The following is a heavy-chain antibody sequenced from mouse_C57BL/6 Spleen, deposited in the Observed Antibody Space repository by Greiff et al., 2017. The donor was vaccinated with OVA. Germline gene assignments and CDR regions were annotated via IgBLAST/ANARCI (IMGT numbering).Heavy chain of an antibody. Sequence: QVQLKQSGAELARPGASVKLSCKASGYTFTSYGISWVKQSTGQGLEWIGEIYPRSGYTYYHEKFKGQATLTADKSSSTAYMELRSLTSEDSAVYFCARSGLLRDAMDYWGQGTSVTVSS. CDR3: ARSGLLRDAMDY. CDR1: GYTFTSYG. D-gene: IGHD3-1*01. V-gene: IGHV1-81*01. CDR2: IYPRSGYT. J-gene: IGHJ4*01.